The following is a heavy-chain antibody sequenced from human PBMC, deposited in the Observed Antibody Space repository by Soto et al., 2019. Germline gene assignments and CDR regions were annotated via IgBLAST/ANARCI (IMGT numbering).Heavy chain of an antibody. CDR1: GYTFTGYY. Sequence: ASVKVSCKASGYTFTGYYMHWVRQAPGQGLEWMGWINPNSGGTNYAQKFQGWVTMTRDTSISTAYMELRRLRTDDTAVYYCARTPIRVTIFGVVIRSGMDVWGQGTTVTVSS. CDR2: INPNSGGT. CDR3: ARTPIRVTIFGVVIRSGMDV. J-gene: IGHJ6*02. D-gene: IGHD3-3*01. V-gene: IGHV1-2*04.